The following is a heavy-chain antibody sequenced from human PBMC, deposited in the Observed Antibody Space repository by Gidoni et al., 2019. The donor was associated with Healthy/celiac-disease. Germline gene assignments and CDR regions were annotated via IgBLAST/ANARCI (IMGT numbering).Heavy chain of an antibody. CDR3: ALLIEAADRFDY. V-gene: IGHV2-5*02. J-gene: IGHJ4*02. CDR2: IYWDDDK. CDR1: GFSLSTSGVG. Sequence: QITLTESGPTLVKPTQPLTLTCTFSGFSLSTSGVGVGWLRQPPGKALEWLALIYWDDDKRYSPSMKSRLTSTKETSKNQVVLTMTNMDPVDTATYYCALLIEAADRFDYWGQGTLVTVSS. D-gene: IGHD6-13*01.